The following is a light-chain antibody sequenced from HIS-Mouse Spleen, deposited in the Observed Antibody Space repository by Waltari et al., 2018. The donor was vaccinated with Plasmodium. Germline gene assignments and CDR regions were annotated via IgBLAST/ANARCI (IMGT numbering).Light chain of an antibody. CDR2: GAS. V-gene: IGKV3-15*01. CDR3: QQYNNWSFT. CDR1: QSVSSN. Sequence: IVMTQSPATLSVSPGERATPYCRASQSVSSNLAWYQQKPCQAPRLLIYGASTRATGIPARFSGSGSGTEFTLTISSLQSEDFAVYYCQQYNNWSFTFGPGTKVDIK. J-gene: IGKJ3*01.